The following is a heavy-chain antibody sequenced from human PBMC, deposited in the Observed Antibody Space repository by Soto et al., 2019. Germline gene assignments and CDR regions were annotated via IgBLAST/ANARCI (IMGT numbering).Heavy chain of an antibody. CDR3: ARRVAAATGFYYYYYMDV. J-gene: IGHJ6*03. D-gene: IGHD6-13*01. CDR1: YGSLPPRSFL. CDR2: VYYLGNT. Sequence: PLGTPSLPRLFSYGSLPPRSFLLGGIPQPPGEGLEWIGSVYYLGNTYYNPSLKSRVTISVDTSKNQFSVYLRSVTAADTAVYYCARRVAAATGFYYYYYMDVWGKGTTVTVSS. V-gene: IGHV4-39*01.